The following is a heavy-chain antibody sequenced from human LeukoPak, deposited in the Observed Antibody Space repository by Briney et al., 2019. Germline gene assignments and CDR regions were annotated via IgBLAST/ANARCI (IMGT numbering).Heavy chain of an antibody. CDR1: GGSISSGSYY. J-gene: IGHJ5*02. V-gene: IGHV4-61*02. D-gene: IGHD2-15*01. CDR2: IYTSGST. CDR3: ARGVLYWFDP. Sequence: SETLSLTCTVSGGSISSGSYYWSWIRQPAGKGLEWIGRIYTSGSTNYNPSLKSRATISVDTSKNQFSLKLSSVTAADTAVYYCARGVLYWFDPWGQGTLVTVSS.